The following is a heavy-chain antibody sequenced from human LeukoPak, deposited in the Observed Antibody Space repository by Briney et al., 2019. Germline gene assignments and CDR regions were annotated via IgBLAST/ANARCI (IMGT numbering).Heavy chain of an antibody. J-gene: IGHJ4*02. D-gene: IGHD3-10*01. V-gene: IGHV3-23*01. CDR1: EFTFSTYA. Sequence: PGGSLRLSCVASEFTFSTYAMSWVRQAPGKGPGWVSGISSARDSTFYADSVKGRFTISRDNSKNTLYLQMNYVRVEDTAIYYCADFGSGSYIFDYWGQGTLVTVSS. CDR2: ISSARDST. CDR3: ADFGSGSYIFDY.